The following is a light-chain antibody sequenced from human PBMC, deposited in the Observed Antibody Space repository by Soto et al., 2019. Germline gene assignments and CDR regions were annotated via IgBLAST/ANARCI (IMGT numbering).Light chain of an antibody. CDR3: QQCKDSSGA. CDR2: AAS. V-gene: IGKV1-8*01. J-gene: IGKJ1*01. CDR1: QGISSY. Sequence: AILMTQSPASFSASTGERVTLSCRASQGISSYLAWYQQKPGKAPKLLIYAASTLQSGVPSRFSGSGSGTDFTLTISCLQSEDFAAYYCQQCKDSSGAFGQGAKV.